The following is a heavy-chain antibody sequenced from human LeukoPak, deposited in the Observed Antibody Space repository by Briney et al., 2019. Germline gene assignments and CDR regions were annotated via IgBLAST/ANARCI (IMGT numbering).Heavy chain of an antibody. D-gene: IGHD2-2*01. CDR2: IIPIFGTA. J-gene: IGHJ3*02. V-gene: IGHV1-69*05. CDR1: GGTFSSYA. CDR3: ARAGYCSSTSCYLNDAFDI. Sequence: SVKVSCKASGGTFSSYAISWVRQAPGQGLEWIGGIIPIFGTANYAQKFQGRVTITTDESTSTAYMELSSLRSEDTAVYYCARAGYCSSTSCYLNDAFDIWGQRTMVTVSS.